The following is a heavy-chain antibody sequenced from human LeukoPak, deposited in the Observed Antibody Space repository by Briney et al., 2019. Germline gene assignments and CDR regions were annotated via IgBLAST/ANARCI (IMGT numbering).Heavy chain of an antibody. J-gene: IGHJ4*02. D-gene: IGHD1-26*01. CDR1: GGSISSGDYY. V-gene: IGHV4-30-4*08. CDR2: IYYSGST. CDR3: ARVIVGATFDY. Sequence: TSQTLSLTCTVSGGSISSGDYYWSWSRQPQGKGVEWIVYIYYSGSTYDNPSLKSRVTITVNTSKNQFSLKLSSVTAADTAVYYCARVIVGATFDYWGQGTLVTVSS.